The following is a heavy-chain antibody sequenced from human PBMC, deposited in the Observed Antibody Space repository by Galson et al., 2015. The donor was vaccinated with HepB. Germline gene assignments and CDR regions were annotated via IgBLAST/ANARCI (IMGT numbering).Heavy chain of an antibody. V-gene: IGHV1-8*02. CDR2: MNPNSGNT. Sequence: SVKVSCKASGGTFSSFVISWVRQAPGQGLEWLGWMNPNSGNTGYAQKFQGRVTMTRNTSISTAYMELSSLRSEDTAVYYCARAAIGAVADSYYYYYYGMDVWGQGTTVTVSS. CDR3: ARAAIGAVADSYYYYYYGMDV. CDR1: GGTFSSFV. J-gene: IGHJ6*02. D-gene: IGHD6-19*01.